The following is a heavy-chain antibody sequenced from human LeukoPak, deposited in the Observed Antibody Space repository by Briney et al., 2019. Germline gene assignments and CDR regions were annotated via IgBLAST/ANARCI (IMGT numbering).Heavy chain of an antibody. Sequence: GGSLRLSCAVSGFTFSNYWMHWVRQAPGKGLVWVSRINSHGTGTSYADSVKGRFTISRDNAKNTLYLQMNSLRVEDTAVYYCARDGDGDYPIDYWGQGTLVTVPS. CDR1: GFTFSNYW. V-gene: IGHV3-74*01. CDR3: ARDGDGDYPIDY. D-gene: IGHD4-17*01. CDR2: INSHGTGT. J-gene: IGHJ4*02.